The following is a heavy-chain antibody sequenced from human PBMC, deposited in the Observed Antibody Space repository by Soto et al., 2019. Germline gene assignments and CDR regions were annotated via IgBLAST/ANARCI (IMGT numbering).Heavy chain of an antibody. D-gene: IGHD6-19*01. V-gene: IGHV1-18*01. CDR3: AREPGYSSGWSGEVADY. CDR1: GYTFTSYG. CDR2: ISAYNGNT. J-gene: IGHJ4*02. Sequence: ASVKVSCKASGYTFTSYGISWVRQAPGQGLEWMGWISAYNGNTNYAQKLQGRVTMTTDTSTNTAYMELRSLRSDGTAVYYCAREPGYSSGWSGEVADYWGQGTLVTVSS.